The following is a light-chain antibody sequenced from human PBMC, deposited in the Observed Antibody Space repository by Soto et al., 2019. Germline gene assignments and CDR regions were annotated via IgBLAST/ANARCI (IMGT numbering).Light chain of an antibody. Sequence: QSVLIQPPSVSGSPGQSVTISCTGTSSDVGGFEYVSWYQHQPGKAPKLIIYDVTKRPSGVSNRFSGSKSGNTASLTTSGIQAEDEGDYYCGSITRSSTSVFGTGTKVTVL. V-gene: IGLV2-14*01. J-gene: IGLJ1*01. CDR1: SSDVGGFEY. CDR2: DVT. CDR3: GSITRSSTSV.